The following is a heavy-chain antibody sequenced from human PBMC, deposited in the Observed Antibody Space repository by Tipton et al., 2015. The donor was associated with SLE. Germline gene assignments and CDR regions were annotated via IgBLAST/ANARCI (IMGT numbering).Heavy chain of an antibody. V-gene: IGHV4-31*03. Sequence: TLSLTCIVSGGSINIGGHYWTWIRQHPGKGLEWIGYIYYSGSTYYNPSLKSRVTISVDTSKNQFSLKLSSVTAADTAVYYCARDFCTYGVCSHNNWGQGTLVTVSS. CDR3: ARDFCTYGVCSHNN. CDR1: GGSINIGGHY. CDR2: IYYSGST. J-gene: IGHJ4*02. D-gene: IGHD2-8*01.